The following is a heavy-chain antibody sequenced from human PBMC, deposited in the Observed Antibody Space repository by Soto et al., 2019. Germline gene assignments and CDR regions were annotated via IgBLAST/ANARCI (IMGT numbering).Heavy chain of an antibody. CDR3: AHSTDTTMALDY. CDR1: GGSISSYYW. V-gene: IGHV2-5*08. CDR2: IYWDDDK. Sequence: TLSLTCTVSGGSISSYYWSWIRQPPGKALEWLALIYWDDDKRYSPSLKSRLTITKDTSKNQVVLTMANMDPVDTATYYCAHSTDTTMALDYWGQGTLVTVSS. D-gene: IGHD5-18*01. J-gene: IGHJ4*02.